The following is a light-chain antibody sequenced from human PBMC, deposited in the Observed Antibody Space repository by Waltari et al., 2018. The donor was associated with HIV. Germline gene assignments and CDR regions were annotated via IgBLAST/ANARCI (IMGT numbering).Light chain of an antibody. CDR1: QDIWRY. CDR2: DAL. Sequence: DIQMTQSPSSLSASVGDRVTITCRASQDIWRYLNWYQQKPGRAPKLLIYDALNLETGVPSRFSGSGSGTDFTFTISSLQPEDFATYFCQQYSHLPVTFCPGTKVDVK. V-gene: IGKV1-33*01. CDR3: QQYSHLPVT. J-gene: IGKJ3*01.